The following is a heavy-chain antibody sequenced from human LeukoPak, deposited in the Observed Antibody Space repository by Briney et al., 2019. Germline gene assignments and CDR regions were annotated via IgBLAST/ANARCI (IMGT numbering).Heavy chain of an antibody. CDR1: GFTFSSYS. Sequence: GGSLRLSCAASGFTFSSYSMNGVRQAPGKGLEWVSYISSSSSTIYYADSVKGRFTISRDNAKNSLYLQMNSLSDEDTAVYYCARAGQVLRFLEWLFSDYGMDVWGQGTTVTVSS. J-gene: IGHJ6*02. D-gene: IGHD3-3*01. V-gene: IGHV3-48*02. CDR3: ARAGQVLRFLEWLFSDYGMDV. CDR2: ISSSSSTI.